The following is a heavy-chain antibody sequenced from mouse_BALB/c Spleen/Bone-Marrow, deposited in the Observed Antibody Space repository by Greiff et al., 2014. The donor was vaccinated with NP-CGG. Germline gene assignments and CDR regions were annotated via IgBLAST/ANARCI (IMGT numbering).Heavy chain of an antibody. CDR2: IWAGGST. CDR1: GFSLTSYG. V-gene: IGHV2-9*02. Sequence: VQLQESGPGLVAPSQCLSITCTVSGFSLTSYGLHWVRQPPGKGLEWLGVIWAGGSTNYNSAIVSRMSISKDNSKSQVFLKMNSLQADDTAMYYCARVYLWYFDVWGAGTTVTVSS. D-gene: IGHD2-3*01. CDR3: ARVYLWYFDV. J-gene: IGHJ1*01.